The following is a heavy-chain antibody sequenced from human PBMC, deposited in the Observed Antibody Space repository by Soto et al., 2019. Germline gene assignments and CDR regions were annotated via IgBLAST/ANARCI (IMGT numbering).Heavy chain of an antibody. J-gene: IGHJ4*02. V-gene: IGHV3-23*01. CDR1: GFSFSNYA. CDR3: AKRPLRAAAGRFYFDY. Sequence: GGSLRLSCAASGFSFSNYAMGWVRQAPGKGLEWVSIISASGYSTYYADSVKGRFTISRDNSKNTLYLQINSLRAEDTAVYFCAKRPLRAAAGRFYFDYWGQGSLVTVSS. D-gene: IGHD6-13*01. CDR2: ISASGYST.